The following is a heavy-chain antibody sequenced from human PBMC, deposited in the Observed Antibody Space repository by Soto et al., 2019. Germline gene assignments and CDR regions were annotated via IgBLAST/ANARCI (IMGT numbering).Heavy chain of an antibody. J-gene: IGHJ4*02. Sequence: QVQLQESGPGLVKPSQTLSLTCTVSGGSISSGGYYWSWIRQLPGKGLEWIAYIYYSGSTYYNPSLKSRVTISVDTSKNQFSLKLSSVTAADTAMYYCARVETIQLWLAFDYWGQGILVTVSS. D-gene: IGHD5-18*01. CDR2: IYYSGST. CDR3: ARVETIQLWLAFDY. V-gene: IGHV4-31*03. CDR1: GGSISSGGYY.